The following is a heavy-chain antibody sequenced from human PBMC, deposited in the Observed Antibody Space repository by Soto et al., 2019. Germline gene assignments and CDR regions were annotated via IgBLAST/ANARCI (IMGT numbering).Heavy chain of an antibody. D-gene: IGHD4-17*01. J-gene: IGHJ4*02. CDR2: IHPSGGIT. CDR3: ARGKWYGGPQPSNFDY. CDR1: GYTFTSYY. Sequence: ASVKVSCKASGYTFTSYYMHWVRQAPGQGLEWMGIIHPSGGITSYAQKFQGRVTMTRDTSTSTVYMELSSLRSDDTAVYYCARGKWYGGPQPSNFDYWGQGTLVTVS. V-gene: IGHV1-46*01.